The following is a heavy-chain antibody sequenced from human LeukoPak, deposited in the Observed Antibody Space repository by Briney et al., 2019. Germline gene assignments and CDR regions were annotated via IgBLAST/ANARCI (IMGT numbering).Heavy chain of an antibody. J-gene: IGHJ4*02. CDR2: IYYSGST. D-gene: IGHD3-10*01. CDR1: GGSIGSSSFY. CDR3: ARRRGVIPFDY. V-gene: IGHV4-39*01. Sequence: SETLSLTCTVSGGSIGSSSFYWGWIRQPPGKGLEWIGSIYYSGSTYYNPSLKSRVTMSVDTSKNQFSLKLSSVTAADTAVYYCARRRGVIPFDYWGQGTLVTVSS.